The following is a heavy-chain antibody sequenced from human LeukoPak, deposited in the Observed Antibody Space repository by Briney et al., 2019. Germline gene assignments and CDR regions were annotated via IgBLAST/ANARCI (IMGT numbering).Heavy chain of an antibody. D-gene: IGHD2-2*01. Sequence: GGSLRLSCAASGFTFSDYAMTWVRQAPGKGLEWVSGISGFGGSTYYADSMNGRFTISRDNSKNTLFLQMHSLRADDTAVYYCARPKYSNSYYWLDPWGQGTLVTVSS. CDR2: ISGFGGST. CDR1: GFTFSDYA. CDR3: ARPKYSNSYYWLDP. V-gene: IGHV3-23*01. J-gene: IGHJ5*02.